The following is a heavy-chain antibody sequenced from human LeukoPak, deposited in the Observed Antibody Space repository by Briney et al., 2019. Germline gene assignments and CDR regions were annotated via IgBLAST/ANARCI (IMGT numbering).Heavy chain of an antibody. D-gene: IGHD4/OR15-4a*01. V-gene: IGHV4-59*01. Sequence: SETLSLTCTVSGGSISSYYWSWIRQPPGKGLEWIGYIYYSGSTNYNPSLKSRVTISVDTSKNQFSLKLSSVTAADTAVYYCARSRGLYNWFDPWGQGTLATVSS. CDR1: GGSISSYY. J-gene: IGHJ5*02. CDR2: IYYSGST. CDR3: ARSRGLYNWFDP.